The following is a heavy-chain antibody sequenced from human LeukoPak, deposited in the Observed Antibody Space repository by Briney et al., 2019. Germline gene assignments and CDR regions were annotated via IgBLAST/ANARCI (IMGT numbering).Heavy chain of an antibody. CDR2: IYTGGST. CDR1: GGSISSGSYY. J-gene: IGHJ4*02. Sequence: PSQTLSLTCTVSGGSISSGSYYWSWTRQPAGKGLEWIGRIYTGGSTNYNPSLKSRVTISVDTSKNQFSLKLSSVTAADTAVYYCAGTTGSSGGYWGQGTLVTVSS. CDR3: AGTTGSSGGY. D-gene: IGHD3-10*01. V-gene: IGHV4-61*02.